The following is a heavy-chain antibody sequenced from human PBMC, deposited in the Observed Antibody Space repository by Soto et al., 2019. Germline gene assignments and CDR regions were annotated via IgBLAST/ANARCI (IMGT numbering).Heavy chain of an antibody. Sequence: GASVKVSCKASGYTFTSYDINWVRQATGQGLEWMGWMNPNSGNTGYAQKFQGRVTMTRNTSISTAYMELSSLRSEDTAVYYCARGLYDILTGYHDYWGQGTLVTVSS. J-gene: IGHJ4*02. CDR1: GYTFTSYD. D-gene: IGHD3-9*01. CDR2: MNPNSGNT. V-gene: IGHV1-8*01. CDR3: ARGLYDILTGYHDY.